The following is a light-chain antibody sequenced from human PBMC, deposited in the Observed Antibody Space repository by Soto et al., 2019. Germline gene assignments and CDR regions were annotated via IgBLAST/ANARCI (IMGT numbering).Light chain of an antibody. CDR2: AAS. CDR3: QQSFRTPFT. V-gene: IGKV1-39*01. Sequence: DIQMTQSPSSLSASVGDRVNITCRASQSISSYLNWYQQKPGKAPKLLVYAASRLQSGVPSRFSGTGSGTDFTLTISSLQPEDFATYYCQQSFRTPFTFRPGNKLDIK. J-gene: IGKJ3*01. CDR1: QSISSY.